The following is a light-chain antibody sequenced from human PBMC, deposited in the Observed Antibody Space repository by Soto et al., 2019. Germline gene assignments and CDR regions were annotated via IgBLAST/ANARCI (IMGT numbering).Light chain of an antibody. J-gene: IGKJ4*01. CDR3: QQYYDSPLT. Sequence: DIVMTQSPDSLAVSLGERATINCKSSQSVLYSSNNKNYLTWYQQKPGQPPKLLISWASTRKSGVPERFSGSGSWTDFTLTISSLQAEDVAVYYCQQYYDSPLTFGGGTKVEIK. CDR1: QSVLYSSNNKNY. V-gene: IGKV4-1*01. CDR2: WAS.